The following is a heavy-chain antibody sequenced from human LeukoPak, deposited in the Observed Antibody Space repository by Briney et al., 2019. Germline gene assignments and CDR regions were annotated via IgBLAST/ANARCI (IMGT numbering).Heavy chain of an antibody. CDR3: ARDVQSQLRYFDWLLNS. V-gene: IGHV3-33*01. CDR2: IWYDGGNK. Sequence: TGRSLRLSCAASGFIFSSYGMHWVRQAPGKGLEGVAVIWYDGGNKYYADSVMGRFTISRGNSKNTLYLQMNSLRAEDTAVYYCARDVQSQLRYFDWLLNSWGQGTLVTVSS. D-gene: IGHD3-9*01. CDR1: GFIFSSYG. J-gene: IGHJ4*02.